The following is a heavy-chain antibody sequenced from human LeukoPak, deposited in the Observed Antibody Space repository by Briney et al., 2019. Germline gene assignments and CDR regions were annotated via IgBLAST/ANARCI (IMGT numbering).Heavy chain of an antibody. Sequence: ASVKVSCKASGYTFTGYYMHWVRQAPGQGLEWMGRINPNSGGTNYAQKFQGRVTMTRDTSVSTAHMELSRLRSDDTAVYYCASRGGSPPRDFDYWGQRTLVTVSS. J-gene: IGHJ4*02. V-gene: IGHV1-2*06. CDR1: GYTFTGYY. CDR2: INPNSGGT. D-gene: IGHD1-26*01. CDR3: ASRGGSPPRDFDY.